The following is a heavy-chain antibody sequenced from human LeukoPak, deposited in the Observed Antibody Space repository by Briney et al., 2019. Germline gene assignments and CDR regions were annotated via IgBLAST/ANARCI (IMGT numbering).Heavy chain of an antibody. V-gene: IGHV3-66*01. CDR1: EFTVSSNY. D-gene: IGHD6-13*01. CDR2: IYSGGST. CDR3: AGGARRQQPFDY. J-gene: IGHJ4*02. Sequence: GGSLRLSCAASEFTVSSNYMNWIRQAPGKGLEWVSVIYSGGSTYYADSVKGRFTISRDNSKNTLYLQMNSLRAEDTAVYYCAGGARRQQPFDYWGQGTLVTVSS.